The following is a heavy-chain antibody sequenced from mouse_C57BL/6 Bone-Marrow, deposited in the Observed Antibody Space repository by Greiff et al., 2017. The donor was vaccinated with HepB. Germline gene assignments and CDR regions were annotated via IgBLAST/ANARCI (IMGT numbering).Heavy chain of an antibody. CDR3: ARVYGSSLYAMDY. D-gene: IGHD1-1*01. CDR2: ISDGGSYT. CDR1: GFTFSSYA. J-gene: IGHJ4*01. V-gene: IGHV5-4*01. Sequence: EVQLVESGGGLVKPGGSLKLSCAASGFTFSSYAMSWVRQTPEKRLEWVATISDGGSYTYYPDNVKGRFTISRDNAKNNLYLQMSHLKSEDTAMYYCARVYGSSLYAMDYWGQGTSVTVSS.